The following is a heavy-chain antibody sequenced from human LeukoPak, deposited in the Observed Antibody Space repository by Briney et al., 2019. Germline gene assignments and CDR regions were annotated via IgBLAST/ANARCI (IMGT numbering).Heavy chain of an antibody. CDR3: ARSPLSSGWAYYCDY. V-gene: IGHV3-53*01. Sequence: GGSLRLSCAASGFTVSDNYMSWVRQAPGKGLEWVSVIYSGGSTYYTDSVKGRFTISRDNSKNTLYLQMNSLRAEDTAVYYCARSPLSSGWAYYCDYWGQGTLVTVSS. J-gene: IGHJ4*02. D-gene: IGHD6-19*01. CDR1: GFTVSDNY. CDR2: IYSGGST.